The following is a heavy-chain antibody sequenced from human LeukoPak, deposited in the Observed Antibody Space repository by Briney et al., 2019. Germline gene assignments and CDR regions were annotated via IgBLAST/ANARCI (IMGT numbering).Heavy chain of an antibody. CDR3: SLSGDNDAFDI. D-gene: IGHD3-10*01. J-gene: IGHJ3*02. CDR2: ISGGGGST. Sequence: GGSLRLSCAASGFTFRNYAMNWVRQAPGKGLEWVSVISGGGGSTFYADSVKGRFTISRDNSKNTLYVQMNSLRAEDTAVYYCSLSGDNDAFDIWGQGTKVTVSS. CDR1: GFTFRNYA. V-gene: IGHV3-23*01.